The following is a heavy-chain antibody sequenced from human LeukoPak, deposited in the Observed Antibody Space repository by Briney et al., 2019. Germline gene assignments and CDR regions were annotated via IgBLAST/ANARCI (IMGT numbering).Heavy chain of an antibody. Sequence: GGSLRLSCAASGFTFSSYEMNWVRQAPGKGLEWVSAISGSGGSTYYADSVKGRFTISRDNSKNTLYLQMNSLRAEDTAVYYCAKEYYDFWSGYPHDYWGQGTLVTVSS. CDR1: GFTFSSYE. J-gene: IGHJ4*02. D-gene: IGHD3-3*01. V-gene: IGHV3-23*01. CDR2: ISGSGGST. CDR3: AKEYYDFWSGYPHDY.